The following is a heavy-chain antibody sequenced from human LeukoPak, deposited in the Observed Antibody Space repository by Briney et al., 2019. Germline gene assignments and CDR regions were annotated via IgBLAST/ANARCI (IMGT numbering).Heavy chain of an antibody. CDR2: IWYDGSNK. CDR1: GFTFSSYG. Sequence: PGGSLRLSCAASGFTFSSYGMHWVRQAPGKGLEWVAVIWYDGSNKYYADSVKGRFTISRDNSKNTLYLQMNSLRAEDTAVYYCARDLISSIQTYDILTGPSMDVWGQGTTVTVSS. CDR3: ARDLISSIQTYDILTGPSMDV. D-gene: IGHD3-9*01. J-gene: IGHJ6*02. V-gene: IGHV3-33*01.